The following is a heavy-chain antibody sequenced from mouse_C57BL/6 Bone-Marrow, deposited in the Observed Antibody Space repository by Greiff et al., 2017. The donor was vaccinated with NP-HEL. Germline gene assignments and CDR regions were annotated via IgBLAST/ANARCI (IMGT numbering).Heavy chain of an antibody. CDR3: ARPLITTVVATSHFDY. D-gene: IGHD1-1*01. CDR1: GYTFTSYW. V-gene: IGHV1-59*01. Sequence: VQLQQPGAELVRPGTSVKLSCKASGYTFTSYWMHWVKQRPGQGLEWIGVIDPSDSYTNYNQKFKGKATLTVDTSSSTAYMQLSSLTSEDSAVYYCARPLITTVVATSHFDYWGQGTTLTVSS. J-gene: IGHJ2*01. CDR2: IDPSDSYT.